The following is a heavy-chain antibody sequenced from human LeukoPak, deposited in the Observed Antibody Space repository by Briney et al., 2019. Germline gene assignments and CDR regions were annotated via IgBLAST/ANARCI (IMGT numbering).Heavy chain of an antibody. D-gene: IGHD3-3*01. CDR2: ISRNGDRS. CDR1: GFTFSNYA. V-gene: IGHV3-64*01. Sequence: GGSLRLSCTASGFTFSNYAMNWVRQAPGKGLEYLSGISRNGDRSYYANSVEGRFTISRDNSKNTLNLQMGSLTAEDMAVYYCAREPKNYDFWSGNGMDVWGRGTTVTVSS. CDR3: AREPKNYDFWSGNGMDV. J-gene: IGHJ6*02.